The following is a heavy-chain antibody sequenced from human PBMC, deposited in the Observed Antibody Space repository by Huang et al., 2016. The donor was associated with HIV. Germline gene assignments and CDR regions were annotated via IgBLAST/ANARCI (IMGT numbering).Heavy chain of an antibody. Sequence: QVQLVQSASELKKPGASVKISCKASGYSFTKYAMTWVRQATGQGLEWMRWSNTISHDPAYARDFTGLLVFSLDTSVSTACLQISNLKAEDSGVYYCARVSNIFGGDYYYLDVWGRGTAVTVSS. D-gene: IGHD3-3*02. CDR1: GYSFTKYA. J-gene: IGHJ6*03. CDR3: ARVSNIFGGDYYYLDV. V-gene: IGHV7-4-1*02. CDR2: SNTISHDP.